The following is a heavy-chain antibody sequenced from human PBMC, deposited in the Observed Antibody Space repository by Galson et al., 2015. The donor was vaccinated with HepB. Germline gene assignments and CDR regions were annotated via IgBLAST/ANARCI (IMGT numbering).Heavy chain of an antibody. Sequence: SCKASGFTFSSYSLTWVRQAPGQGLEWMGWISAYNGKTHFGQSVLGRLTLTTDTSTSTGYMELRNLKSDDTAVYYCARALTVLGEYYFDSWGQGTQVTVSS. CDR2: ISAYNGKT. CDR1: GFTFSSYS. CDR3: ARALTVLGEYYFDS. V-gene: IGHV1-18*01. D-gene: IGHD2/OR15-2a*01. J-gene: IGHJ4*02.